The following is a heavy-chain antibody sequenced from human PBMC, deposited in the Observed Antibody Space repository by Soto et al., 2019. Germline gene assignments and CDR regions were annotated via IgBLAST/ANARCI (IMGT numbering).Heavy chain of an antibody. J-gene: IGHJ6*02. V-gene: IGHV1-2*02. CDR3: ARDLEDIVVVVAATLLYYYYGMDV. CDR2: INPNSGGT. CDR1: GYTFTGYY. D-gene: IGHD2-15*01. Sequence: ASVKVSCKASGYTFTGYYMHWVRQAPGQGLEWTGWINPNSGGTNYAQKFQGRVAMTRDTSISTAYMELSRLRSDDTAVYYCARDLEDIVVVVAATLLYYYYGMDVWGQGTTVTVSS.